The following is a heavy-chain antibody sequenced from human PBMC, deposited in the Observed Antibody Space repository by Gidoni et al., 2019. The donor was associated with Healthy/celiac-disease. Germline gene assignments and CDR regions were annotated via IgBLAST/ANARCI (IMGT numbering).Heavy chain of an antibody. CDR3: ARGRGGVVVPYYFDY. CDR2: IYSGGSK. J-gene: IGHJ4*02. Sequence: EVQLVESGGGLVQPGGSLRLSCAASGFTVSSNYMSWVRQAPGKGLEWVSFIYSGGSKYYADSLKARFPIPRDNSKTTLYLQMNSLRAEDTAVYYCARGRGGVVVPYYFDYWGQGTLVTVSS. D-gene: IGHD3-22*01. V-gene: IGHV3-66*02. CDR1: GFTVSSNY.